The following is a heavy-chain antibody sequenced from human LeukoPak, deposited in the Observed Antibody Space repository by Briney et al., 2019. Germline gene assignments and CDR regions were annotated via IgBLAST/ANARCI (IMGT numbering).Heavy chain of an antibody. Sequence: GGPLRLSCAASGFTFSDYYMNWIRQAPGKGLEWVSYISSSGSTIYYADSVKGRFTISRDNAKNSLYLQMNSPRAEDTAVYYCAREQYGSGSYYKAPRAAFDIWGQGTMVTVSS. D-gene: IGHD3-10*01. CDR1: GFTFSDYY. CDR2: ISSSGSTI. J-gene: IGHJ3*02. V-gene: IGHV3-11*04. CDR3: AREQYGSGSYYKAPRAAFDI.